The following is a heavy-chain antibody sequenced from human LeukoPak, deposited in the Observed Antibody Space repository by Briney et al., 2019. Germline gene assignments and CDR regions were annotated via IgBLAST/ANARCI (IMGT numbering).Heavy chain of an antibody. CDR1: GFTFSSHW. V-gene: IGHV3-7*03. J-gene: IGHJ4*02. CDR3: ATPLDYYDSSGYHQGGD. CDR2: IKQDGSKK. D-gene: IGHD3-22*01. Sequence: GVLRLSCAASGFTFSSHWMTWVRQAPGKGLEWVANIKQDGSKKNYVDSVKGRFTISRDNTKNSLYLQMNSLRAEDTAVYYCATPLDYYDSSGYHQGGDWGQGTLVTVSS.